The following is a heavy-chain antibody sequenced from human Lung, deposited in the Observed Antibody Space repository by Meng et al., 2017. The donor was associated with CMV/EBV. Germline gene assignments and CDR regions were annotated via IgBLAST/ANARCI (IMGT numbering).Heavy chain of an antibody. V-gene: IGHV4-59*01. Sequence: SETXSLTCTVSGGSISSYYWSWIRQPPGKGLEWIGYIYYSGSTNYNPSLKSRVTITVDTSKNQFSLKRSSVTAADTAVYYCARGGYYDFWSGYSYYYYYGMDVWXQGTTVTVSS. CDR1: GGSISSYY. CDR3: ARGGYYDFWSGYSYYYYYGMDV. D-gene: IGHD3-3*01. J-gene: IGHJ6*02. CDR2: IYYSGST.